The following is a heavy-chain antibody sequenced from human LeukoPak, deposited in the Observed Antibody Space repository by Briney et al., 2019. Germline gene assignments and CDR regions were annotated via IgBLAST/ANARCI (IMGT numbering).Heavy chain of an antibody. V-gene: IGHV4-59*01. CDR1: GGSISSYY. CDR2: IYYSGST. CDR3: ARGSGYVYY. D-gene: IGHD5-12*01. J-gene: IGHJ4*02. Sequence: SETLSLTCTVFGGSISSYYWSWIRQAPGKGLEWLGSIYYSGSTNYHPSLKNRVTISLDTSKNQFSLKLSSVTAADTAVYYCARGSGYVYYWGQGTLVTVSS.